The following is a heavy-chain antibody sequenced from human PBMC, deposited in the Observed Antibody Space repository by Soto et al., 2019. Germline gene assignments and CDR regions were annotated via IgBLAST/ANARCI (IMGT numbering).Heavy chain of an antibody. CDR1: GGSISSGDYY. V-gene: IGHV4-30-4*01. Sequence: SETLSLTCTVSGGSISSGDYYWSWIRQPPGKGLEWIGYIYYSGSTYYNPSLKSRVTIPVDTSKNQFSLKLSSVTAADTAVYYCARGTLALRFLEWDLDWFDPWGQGTLVTVSS. CDR3: ARGTLALRFLEWDLDWFDP. D-gene: IGHD3-3*01. CDR2: IYYSGST. J-gene: IGHJ5*02.